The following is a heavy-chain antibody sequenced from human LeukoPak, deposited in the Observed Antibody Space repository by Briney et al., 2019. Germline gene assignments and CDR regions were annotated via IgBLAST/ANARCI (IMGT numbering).Heavy chain of an antibody. V-gene: IGHV4-61*02. Sequence: SSETLSLTCTVSGGSISSGSYYWSWIRQPAGKGLEWIGRIYTSGSTNYNPSLKSRVTISVDTSKNQFSLKLSSVTAADTAVYYCARGRFTIFGVVEAMDVWGKGTTVTVSS. CDR1: GGSISSGSYY. CDR2: IYTSGST. J-gene: IGHJ6*03. D-gene: IGHD3-3*01. CDR3: ARGRFTIFGVVEAMDV.